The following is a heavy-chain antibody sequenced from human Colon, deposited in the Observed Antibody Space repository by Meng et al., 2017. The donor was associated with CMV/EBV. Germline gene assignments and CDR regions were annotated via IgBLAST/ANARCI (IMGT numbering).Heavy chain of an antibody. CDR2: IYSSGST. CDR1: GGSISSFY. CDR3: ARSGRSTGPLTW. V-gene: IGHV4-4*07. Sequence: QVQLQESGPGLVKPSETLSLTCTVSGGSISSFYWSWIRQPAGKGLEWIGRIYSSGSTNYNPSLKSRVTMSVDTSKNQFSLKLNSVTAADTAVYYCARSGRSTGPLTWWGQGPLVTVAS. J-gene: IGHJ4*02. D-gene: IGHD2-8*02.